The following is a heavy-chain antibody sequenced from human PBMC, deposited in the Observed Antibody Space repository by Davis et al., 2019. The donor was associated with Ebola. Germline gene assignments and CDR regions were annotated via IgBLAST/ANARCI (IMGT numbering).Heavy chain of an antibody. CDR2: ISGSGGST. CDR3: AKDPRVRGFCSSTSCYIWFDP. D-gene: IGHD2-2*02. CDR1: GFTFSSYA. Sequence: PGGSLRLSCAASGFTFSSYAMSWVRQAPGKGLEWVSAISGSGGSTYYADSVKGRFTISRDNSKNTLYLQMNSLRAEDTAVYYCAKDPRVRGFCSSTSCYIWFDPWGQGTLVTVSS. V-gene: IGHV3-23*01. J-gene: IGHJ5*02.